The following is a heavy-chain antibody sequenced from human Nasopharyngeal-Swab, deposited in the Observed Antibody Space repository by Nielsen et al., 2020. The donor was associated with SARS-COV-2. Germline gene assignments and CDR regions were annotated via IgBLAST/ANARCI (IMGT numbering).Heavy chain of an antibody. J-gene: IGHJ4*02. Sequence: ASVKVSCKASDYSFNKNTVGWVRQGPGQGLEWMGWITGKNGNALYAETLQGRITMTTDTSTNTAYMELRSLRSDDTAVYYCATSATFGPGGAGDYWGQGTLVTVSS. D-gene: IGHD2-8*02. V-gene: IGHV1-18*04. CDR2: ITGKNGNA. CDR1: DYSFNKNT. CDR3: ATSATFGPGGAGDY.